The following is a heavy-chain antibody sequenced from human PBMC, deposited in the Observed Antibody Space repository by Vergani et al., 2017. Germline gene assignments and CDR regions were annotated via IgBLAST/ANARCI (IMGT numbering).Heavy chain of an antibody. V-gene: IGHV4-59*13. Sequence: QVQLEESGPGLVKPSETLSLTCTVSGGSFTTYYWSWIRQSPGKGLEWIGYIYSNGSTNYNPSLNSLVTMSVDTSKNQFSLKLRSVTAADTAVYFCARVMYRDEASTGYRLEGMDIWGQGTTVTISS. CDR3: ARVMYRDEASTGYRLEGMDI. CDR1: GGSFTTYY. D-gene: IGHD3-9*01. J-gene: IGHJ6*02. CDR2: IYSNGST.